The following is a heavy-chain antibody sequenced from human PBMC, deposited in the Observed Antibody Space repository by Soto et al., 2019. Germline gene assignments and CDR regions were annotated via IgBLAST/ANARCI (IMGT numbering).Heavy chain of an antibody. CDR3: ARAPRTAMVTPFDY. Sequence: QVQLVQSGAEVKKPGASVKVSCKASGYTFTSYAMHWVRQAPGQRLEWMGWINAGNGNTKYSQKFQGRVTXXRXTXXSTAYMELSSLRSEDTAVYYCARAPRTAMVTPFDYWGQGTLVTVSS. CDR1: GYTFTSYA. D-gene: IGHD5-18*01. J-gene: IGHJ4*02. CDR2: INAGNGNT. V-gene: IGHV1-3*01.